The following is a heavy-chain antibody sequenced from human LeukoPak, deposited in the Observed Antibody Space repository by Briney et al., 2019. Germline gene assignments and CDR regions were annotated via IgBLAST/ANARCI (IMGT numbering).Heavy chain of an antibody. J-gene: IGHJ6*04. CDR2: ISGSGGST. CDR3: AKGCGFGELLSDYYGMDV. CDR1: GFTFSSYA. Sequence: PGGSLRLSCAASGFTFSSYAMSWVPQAPGEGLEWVSAISGSGGSTYYADSVKGRFTISRDNSKNTLYLQMNSLRAEDTAVYYCAKGCGFGELLSDYYGMDVWGKGTTVTVSS. D-gene: IGHD3-10*01. V-gene: IGHV3-23*01.